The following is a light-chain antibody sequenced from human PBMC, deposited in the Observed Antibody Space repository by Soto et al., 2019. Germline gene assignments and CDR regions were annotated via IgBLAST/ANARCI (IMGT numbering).Light chain of an antibody. J-gene: IGLJ3*02. CDR2: DDT. Sequence: QSVLTQPASVSGSPGQSITISCTGTSSDVGGYNYVSWYQQYPGTAPKLMIYDDTNRPSGVSNRFSGSKSGNTASLTISGLQAEDEADYYCTSFTSSTPRWVFGGGTKVTVL. V-gene: IGLV2-14*01. CDR1: SSDVGGYNY. CDR3: TSFTSSTPRWV.